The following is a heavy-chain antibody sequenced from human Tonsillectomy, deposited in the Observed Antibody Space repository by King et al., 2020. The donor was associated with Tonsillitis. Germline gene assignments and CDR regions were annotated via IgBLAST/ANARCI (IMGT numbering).Heavy chain of an antibody. D-gene: IGHD2-8*01. V-gene: IGHV3-7*03. Sequence: VQLVESGGGLVQPGGSLRLSCAASGFTFSSYWMSWVRQAPGKGLEWVANIKQDGSEKYYVDSVKGRFTISRDNAKNSLYQQMNSLRAEDTAVYYCARDGYGYCTNGVCYTRGDFDYWGQGTLVTVSS. CDR3: ARDGYGYCTNGVCYTRGDFDY. CDR1: GFTFSSYW. J-gene: IGHJ4*02. CDR2: IKQDGSEK.